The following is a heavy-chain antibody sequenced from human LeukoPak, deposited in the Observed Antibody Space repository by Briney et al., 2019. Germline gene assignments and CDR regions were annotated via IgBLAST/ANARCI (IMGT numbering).Heavy chain of an antibody. CDR2: ISGSGGTT. CDR1: GFTFSSYA. Sequence: GGSLRLSCAASGFTFSSYAMSWVRQAPGKGLEWVSAISGSGGTTFYANSVQGRFTISRDNSKNIVYLQMNSLRVEDTAVYYCAQDVFRYNSGSQAVWGQGTTVTVSS. J-gene: IGHJ6*02. D-gene: IGHD3-10*01. V-gene: IGHV3-23*01. CDR3: AQDVFRYNSGSQAV.